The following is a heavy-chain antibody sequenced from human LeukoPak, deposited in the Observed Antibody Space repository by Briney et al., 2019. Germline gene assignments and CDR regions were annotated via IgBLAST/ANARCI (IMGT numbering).Heavy chain of an antibody. CDR1: GGSISSSSYY. J-gene: IGHJ4*02. CDR2: IYYSGST. CDR3: AVRYFDSPPDY. D-gene: IGHD3-9*01. V-gene: IGHV4-39*07. Sequence: SETLSLTCTVSGGSISSSSYYWGWIRQPPGKGLEWIGSIYYSGSTYYNPSLKSRVTISVDTSKDQFSLKLSSVTAADTAVYYCAVRYFDSPPDYWGQGTLVTVSS.